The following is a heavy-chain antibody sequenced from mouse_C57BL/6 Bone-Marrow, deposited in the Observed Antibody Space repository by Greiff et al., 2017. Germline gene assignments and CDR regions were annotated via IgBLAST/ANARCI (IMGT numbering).Heavy chain of an antibody. CDR1: GYTFTSYW. CDR3: ARGSGNDGSSQFLFDY. CDR2: IHPNSGST. V-gene: IGHV1-64*01. Sequence: VKLQQPGAELVKPGASVKLSCKASGYTFTSYWMHWVKQRPGQGLEWIGMIHPNSGSTNYNEKFKSKATLTVDKSSSTAYMQLSSLTSEDSAVYYCARGSGNDGSSQFLFDYWGQGTTLTVSS. J-gene: IGHJ2*01. D-gene: IGHD1-1*01.